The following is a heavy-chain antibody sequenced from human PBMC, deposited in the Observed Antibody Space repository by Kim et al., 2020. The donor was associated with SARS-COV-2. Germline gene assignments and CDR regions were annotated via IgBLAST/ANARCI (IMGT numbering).Heavy chain of an antibody. V-gene: IGHV1-69*13. J-gene: IGHJ6*02. Sequence: SVKVSCKASGGTFSSYAISWVRQAPGQGLEWMGGIIPIFGTANYAQKFQGRVTITADESTSTAYMELSSLRSEDTAVYYCARENLSVAAAGMRGLYGMDVWGQGTTVTVSS. D-gene: IGHD6-13*01. CDR3: ARENLSVAAAGMRGLYGMDV. CDR2: IIPIFGTA. CDR1: GGTFSSYA.